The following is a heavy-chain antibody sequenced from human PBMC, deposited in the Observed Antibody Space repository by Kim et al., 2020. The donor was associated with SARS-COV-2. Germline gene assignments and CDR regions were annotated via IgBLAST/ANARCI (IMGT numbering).Heavy chain of an antibody. CDR1: GFTFSSYA. Sequence: EGSLRLSCVASGFTFSSYAMHWVRQAPGKGLEWVAVISYDGSNKYYADSVKGRFTISRDNSKNTLYLQMNSLRAEDTAVYYCARGAYYYDSSGQGSYFDYWGQGTLVTVSS. D-gene: IGHD3-22*01. CDR2: ISYDGSNK. V-gene: IGHV3-30*04. CDR3: ARGAYYYDSSGQGSYFDY. J-gene: IGHJ4*02.